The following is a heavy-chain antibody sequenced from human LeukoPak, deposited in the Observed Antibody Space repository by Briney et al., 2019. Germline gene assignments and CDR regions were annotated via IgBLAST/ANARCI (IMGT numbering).Heavy chain of an antibody. J-gene: IGHJ4*02. Sequence: ASLKVSCKASGYTFSGYYIHWIRQAPGQGLEWMGWINPNSGGTYYAQNFQGRVTMTRDTSISTAYMELSSLKSDDTAVYYCARGDSGPVWGQGTLVTVSS. CDR1: GYTFSGYY. CDR2: INPNSGGT. D-gene: IGHD6-19*01. V-gene: IGHV1-2*02. CDR3: ARGDSGPV.